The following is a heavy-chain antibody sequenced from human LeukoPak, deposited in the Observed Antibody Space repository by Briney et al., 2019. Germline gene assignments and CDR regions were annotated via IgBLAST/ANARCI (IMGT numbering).Heavy chain of an antibody. CDR3: VKDRTGTYTLDY. Sequence: RGSLRLSCAATGFTFSNSAIHWGRHAPGKGLEWVAFISDDGSRQHYADSVKDRFTISRDNSKNTLNLQMNSLTAEDTAVYYCVKDRTGTYTLDYWGQGTLVTVSS. CDR1: GFTFSNSA. V-gene: IGHV3-30-3*01. CDR2: ISDDGSRQ. D-gene: IGHD3-16*01. J-gene: IGHJ4*02.